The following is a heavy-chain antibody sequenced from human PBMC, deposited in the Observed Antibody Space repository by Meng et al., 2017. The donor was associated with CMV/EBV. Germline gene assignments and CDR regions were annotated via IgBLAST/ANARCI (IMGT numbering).Heavy chain of an antibody. Sequence: FFTVTVSGGSISSCYSYSGWIRQPPGKGLVWLGSSNYIGCTYYIPSLKSPVTYTDDMSNRLFSPKVNSVTAVDLAVYYCGRGFTGVLLCLGDSLEWFDYWGQGTLVTVSS. V-gene: IGHV4-30-4*01. CDR3: GRGFTGVLLCLGDSLEWFDY. CDR2: SNYIGCT. D-gene: IGHD3-10*02. J-gene: IGHJ5*01. CDR1: GGSISSCYSY.